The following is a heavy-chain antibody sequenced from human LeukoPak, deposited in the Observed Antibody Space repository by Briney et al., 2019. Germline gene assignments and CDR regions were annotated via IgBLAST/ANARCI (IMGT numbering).Heavy chain of an antibody. CDR2: ISWNGGDI. CDR3: AKEHSPGGELPDY. Sequence: KAGRSLRLSCAASGFTFDDYAMHWVRQAPGKGLEWVSGISWNGGDIGYADSVKGRFTISRDNAKNSLCLQMNSLRAEDTAFYYCAKEHSPGGELPDYWGQGTLVTVSS. D-gene: IGHD1-26*01. J-gene: IGHJ4*02. V-gene: IGHV3-9*01. CDR1: GFTFDDYA.